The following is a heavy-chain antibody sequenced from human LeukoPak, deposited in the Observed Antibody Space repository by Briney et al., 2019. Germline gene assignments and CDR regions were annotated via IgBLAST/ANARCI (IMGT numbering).Heavy chain of an antibody. CDR1: GYTFTSYG. CDR2: ISAYNGNT. V-gene: IGHV1-18*01. Sequence: ASVKVSCKASGYTFTSYGISWVRQAPGQGLEWMGWISAYNGNTNYAQKFQGRVTITADESTSTAYMELSSLRSEDTAVYYCAREQQLVQKNWGQGTMVTVSS. CDR3: AREQQLVQKN. J-gene: IGHJ3*01. D-gene: IGHD6-13*01.